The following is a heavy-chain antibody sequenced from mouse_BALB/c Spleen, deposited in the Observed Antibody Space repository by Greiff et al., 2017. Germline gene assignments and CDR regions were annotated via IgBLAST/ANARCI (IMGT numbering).Heavy chain of an antibody. CDR3: TRDAAYYGNYGAMDY. V-gene: IGHV5-6-4*01. Sequence: EVQLVESGGGLVKPGGSLKLSCAASGFTFSSYTMSWVRQTPEKRLEWVATISSGGSYTYYPDSVKGRFTISRDNAKNTLYLQMSSLKSEDTAMYYCTRDAAYYGNYGAMDYWGQGTSVTVSS. CDR1: GFTFSSYT. CDR2: ISSGGSYT. D-gene: IGHD2-10*01. J-gene: IGHJ4*01.